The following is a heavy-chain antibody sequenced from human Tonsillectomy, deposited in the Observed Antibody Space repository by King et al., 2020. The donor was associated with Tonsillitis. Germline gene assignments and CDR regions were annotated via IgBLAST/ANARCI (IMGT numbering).Heavy chain of an antibody. V-gene: IGHV1-2*02. J-gene: IGHJ4*02. CDR3: AIPYTPPRSEFVY. CDR1: GYTFSGYY. CDR2: INPNSGGT. D-gene: IGHD2-2*02. Sequence: VQLVESGAEVKKPGASVKVSCKASGYTFSGYYMHWVRQAPGQGLEWMGWINPNSGGTNYAKKFQGRVTLTRDTSISTAYMELSSLTSDDTAVYYCAIPYTPPRSEFVYWGQGTLVTVSS.